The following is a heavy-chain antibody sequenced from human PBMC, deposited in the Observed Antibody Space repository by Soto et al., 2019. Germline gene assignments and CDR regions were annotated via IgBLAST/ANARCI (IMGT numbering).Heavy chain of an antibody. D-gene: IGHD4-4*01. J-gene: IGHJ5*02. CDR1: GFTFSSYA. V-gene: IGHV3-30-3*01. CDR2: ISYDGSNK. CDR3: ARDGVTTNWFDP. Sequence: QVQLVESGGGVVQPGRSLRLSCAASGFTFSSYAMHWVRQAPGKGLEWVAVISYDGSNKYYADSVKGRFTISRDNSKNTQYLQMNSLRAEDTAVYYCARDGVTTNWFDPWGQGTLVTVSS.